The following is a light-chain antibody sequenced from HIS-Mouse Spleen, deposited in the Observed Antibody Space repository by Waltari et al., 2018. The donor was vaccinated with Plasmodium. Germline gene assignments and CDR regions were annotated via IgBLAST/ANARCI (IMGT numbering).Light chain of an antibody. CDR3: QQRSNWPRVLT. V-gene: IGKV3-11*01. Sequence: EIGLTQPPATLSLSPGERATLSCRASQSVSSYLAWYQQKPGQAPRFSGSGSGTDFTLTISSLEPEDFAVYYCQQRSNWPRVLTFGGGTKVEIK. J-gene: IGKJ4*01. CDR1: QSVSSY.